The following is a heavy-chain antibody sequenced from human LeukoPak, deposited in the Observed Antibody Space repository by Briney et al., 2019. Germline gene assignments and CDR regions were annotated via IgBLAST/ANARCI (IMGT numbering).Heavy chain of an antibody. Sequence: ASVKVSCKASAYIFTNYGISWVRQAPGQGLEWMGWISAYNGNTDYAQKFQGRVTMTTDTSTSTAYMELRSLRSDDTAVYYCARGDIRLQNYYMDVWGKGTTVTVSS. J-gene: IGHJ6*03. D-gene: IGHD2-15*01. V-gene: IGHV1-18*01. CDR3: ARGDIRLQNYYMDV. CDR1: AYIFTNYG. CDR2: ISAYNGNT.